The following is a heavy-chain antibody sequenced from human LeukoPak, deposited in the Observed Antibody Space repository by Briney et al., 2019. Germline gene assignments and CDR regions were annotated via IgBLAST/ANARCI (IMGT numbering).Heavy chain of an antibody. Sequence: PEASVKVSCKASGYTFTGYYIHWVRQAPGQGLEWMGRINPNSGGTNYAQKFQGRVTMTRDTSISTAYMDLSRLKSDDTAVYYCARERSGSYLDIDYWGQGTLVTVSS. CDR3: ARERSGSYLDIDY. CDR2: INPNSGGT. J-gene: IGHJ4*02. D-gene: IGHD1-26*01. V-gene: IGHV1-2*06. CDR1: GYTFTGYY.